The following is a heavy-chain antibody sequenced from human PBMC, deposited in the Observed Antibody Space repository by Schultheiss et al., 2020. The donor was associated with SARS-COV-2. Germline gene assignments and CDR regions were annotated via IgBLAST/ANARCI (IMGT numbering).Heavy chain of an antibody. D-gene: IGHD3-22*01. CDR2: INHSGST. CDR1: GGAISIHS. Sequence: SETLSLTCTVSGGAISIHSWSWIRQPPGKGLEWIGEINHSGSTNYNPSLKSRVTISVDTSKNQFSLKLRSVTAADTAVYYCARSRYYDSSGYLVRRYNWFDPWGQGTLVTVSS. CDR3: ARSRYYDSSGYLVRRYNWFDP. V-gene: IGHV4-34*01. J-gene: IGHJ5*02.